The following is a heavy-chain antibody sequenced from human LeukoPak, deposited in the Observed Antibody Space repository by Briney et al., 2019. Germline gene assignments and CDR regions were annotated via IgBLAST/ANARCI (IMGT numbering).Heavy chain of an antibody. CDR2: ISYDGSNK. D-gene: IGHD6-19*01. Sequence: PGRSLRLSCAASGFTFSSYGMHWVRQAPGKGLEWVAVISYDGSNKYYADSVKGRFTISRDNSKNTLYLQMNSLRAEDTAVYYCARDGSGWYYGTDYWGQGTLVTVPS. J-gene: IGHJ4*02. V-gene: IGHV3-30*03. CDR3: ARDGSGWYYGTDY. CDR1: GFTFSSYG.